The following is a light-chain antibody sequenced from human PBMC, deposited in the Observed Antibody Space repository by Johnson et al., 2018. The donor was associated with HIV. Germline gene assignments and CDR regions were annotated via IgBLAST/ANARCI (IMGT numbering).Light chain of an antibody. CDR3: DTWDSSLSGV. Sequence: QSVLTQSPSVSAAPGQKVTISCSGSSSNIGNNYVSWYQQLPGAAPKLLIFDNDKRPSGIPDRFSGSKSGTSATLGITGLQTGDEADYYCDTWDSSLSGVFGTGTKVT. CDR2: DND. V-gene: IGLV1-51*01. CDR1: SSNIGNNY. J-gene: IGLJ1*01.